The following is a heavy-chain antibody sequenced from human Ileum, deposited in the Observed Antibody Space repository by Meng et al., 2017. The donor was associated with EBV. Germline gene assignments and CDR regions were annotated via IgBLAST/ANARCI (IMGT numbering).Heavy chain of an antibody. D-gene: IGHD3-22*01. J-gene: IGHJ4*02. CDR1: GGSISRSER. CDR2: TSHSGST. V-gene: IGHV4-4*02. Sequence: QVQLQESGPGLVQPSETLSLTCAVSGGSISRSERWSWVRQPPGKGREWSGETSHSGSTNYSPSLKGRVTISLDKSKNQLSLKLNSVTAADTAVYYCASSDYYRSDYWGQGTLVTVSS. CDR3: ASSDYYRSDY.